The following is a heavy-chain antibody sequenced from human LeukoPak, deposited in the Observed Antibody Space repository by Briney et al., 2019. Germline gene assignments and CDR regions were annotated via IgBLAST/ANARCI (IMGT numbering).Heavy chain of an antibody. J-gene: IGHJ1*01. V-gene: IGHV4-39*07. CDR3: ARGRRKSYDFWSGYSFQH. D-gene: IGHD3-3*01. CDR1: GGSISSSSYY. Sequence: KSSETLSLTRTVSGGSISSSSYYWGWIRQPPGKGLEWIGSIYYSGSTYYNPSLKSRVTISVDRSKNQFSLKLSSVTAADTAVYYCARGRRKSYDFWSGYSFQHWGQGTLVTVSS. CDR2: IYYSGST.